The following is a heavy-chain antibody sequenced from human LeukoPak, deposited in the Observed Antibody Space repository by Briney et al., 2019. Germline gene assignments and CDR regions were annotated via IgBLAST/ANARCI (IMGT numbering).Heavy chain of an antibody. V-gene: IGHV4-39*01. CDR1: GGSSSSRSYY. Sequence: PSETLSLTCTLSGGSSSSRSYYCVWIRQPPAKGPEWVGNIYYSGSTYNNPSLQSHLTISIVTEHNQFSPKLTSLPGTHPAVYYCARRYSGSSLVDYWGQGTLVTGSS. D-gene: IGHD1-26*01. J-gene: IGHJ4*02. CDR3: ARRYSGSSLVDY. CDR2: IYYSGST.